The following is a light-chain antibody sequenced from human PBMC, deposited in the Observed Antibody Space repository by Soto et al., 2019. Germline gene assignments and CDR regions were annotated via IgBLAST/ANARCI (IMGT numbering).Light chain of an antibody. J-gene: IGKJ1*01. CDR3: QQYGSSPWT. CDR2: GAS. Sequence: EIVLTQSPGTLSLSPGERATLSCRASQSVSSNYLAWYQQKPGQAPRLLIYGASSRATGIPDRFSGSGSGTDFTLTIRRVQPEDFAVYYCQQYGSSPWTFGQGTKVEIK. V-gene: IGKV3-20*01. CDR1: QSVSSNY.